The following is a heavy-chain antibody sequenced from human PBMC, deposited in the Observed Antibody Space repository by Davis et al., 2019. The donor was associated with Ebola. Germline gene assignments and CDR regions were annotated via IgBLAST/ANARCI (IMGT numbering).Heavy chain of an antibody. CDR1: GFSFSTYG. D-gene: IGHD3-10*01. J-gene: IGHJ4*02. CDR2: ISYDGNYK. V-gene: IGHV3-30*18. CDR3: AQEYCSNSGSYCTYFDR. Sequence: GESLKISCAASGFSFSTYGMHWVRQAPGKGLEWVAVISYDGNYKNYVDSVKGRFTLSRDNSHNPLFLQMNSLRAEDTAVYYCAQEYCSNSGSYCTYFDRWGQGTLVTVSS.